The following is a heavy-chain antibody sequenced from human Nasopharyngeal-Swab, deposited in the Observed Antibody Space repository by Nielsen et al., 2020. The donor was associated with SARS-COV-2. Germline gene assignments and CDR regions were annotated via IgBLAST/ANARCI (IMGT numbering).Heavy chain of an antibody. Sequence: ESLKISCAVYGGSFSGYYWSWIRQPPGKGLEWIGEINHSGSTNYNPSLKSRVTISVDTSKNQFSLKLSSVTAADTAVYYCTRGRKDIVVVPAAMRMGYFDYWGQGTLVTVSS. CDR3: TRGRKDIVVVPAAMRMGYFDY. V-gene: IGHV4-34*01. J-gene: IGHJ4*02. D-gene: IGHD2-2*01. CDR1: GGSFSGYY. CDR2: INHSGST.